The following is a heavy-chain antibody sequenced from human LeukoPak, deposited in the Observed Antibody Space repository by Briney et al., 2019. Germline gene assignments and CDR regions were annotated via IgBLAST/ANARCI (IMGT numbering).Heavy chain of an antibody. V-gene: IGHV3-23*01. D-gene: IGHD3-22*01. CDR2: ISGSGGST. J-gene: IGHJ4*02. CDR3: AKDIAYYYDSSGYYHDY. Sequence: GGSLRLSCAASGFTFSSYAMSWVRQAPGKGLEWVSAISGSGGSTYYADSVKGRFTISRVNSKNTLYLQMNSLRAEDTAVYYCAKDIAYYYDSSGYYHDYWGQGTLVTVSS. CDR1: GFTFSSYA.